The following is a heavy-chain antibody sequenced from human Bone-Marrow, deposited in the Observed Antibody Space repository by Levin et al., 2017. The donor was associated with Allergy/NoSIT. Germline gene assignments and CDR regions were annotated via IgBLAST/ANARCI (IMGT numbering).Heavy chain of an antibody. J-gene: IGHJ4*02. CDR1: GYTFNGYY. Sequence: GESLKISCKTSGYTFNGYYIHWVRQAPGQGLEWMGWINPKSGGTNYAQKFQGRVTMTRDTSMSTAYMELSRLRSDDAAVYYCARVKSGYDYFYFDYWGQGTLVTVSS. CDR3: ARVKSGYDYFYFDY. CDR2: INPKSGGT. D-gene: IGHD5-12*01. V-gene: IGHV1-2*02.